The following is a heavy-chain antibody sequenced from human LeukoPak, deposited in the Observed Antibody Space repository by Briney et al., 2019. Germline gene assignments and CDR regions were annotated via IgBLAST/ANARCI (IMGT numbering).Heavy chain of an antibody. D-gene: IGHD4-23*01. J-gene: IGHJ5*02. V-gene: IGHV1-2*02. CDR2: TNPNSGGT. CDR1: GYTFTGYY. CDR3: ARDLSLSTVVTVWFDP. Sequence: ASVKVSCKASGYTFTGYYMHWVRQAPGQGLEWMGWTNPNSGGTNYAQKFQGRVTMTRDTSISTAYMELSRLRSDDTAVYYCARDLSLSTVVTVWFDPWGQGTLVTVSS.